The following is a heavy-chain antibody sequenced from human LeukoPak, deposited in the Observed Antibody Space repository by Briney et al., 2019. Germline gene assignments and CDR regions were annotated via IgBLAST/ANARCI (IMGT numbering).Heavy chain of an antibody. Sequence: ASVKVSCKASGYTFTGYFIHWVRQAPGQGLEWMGWINPNNGGTKYAQKFQDRVTMTRDTSISTAYMELSSLRSEDTAVYYCAXXGVXELGLRGTKEYYYMDVWGKGTTVTVSS. CDR2: INPNNGGT. CDR1: GYTFTGYF. D-gene: IGHD1-26*01. J-gene: IGHJ6*03. CDR3: AXXGVXELGLRGTKEYYYMDV. V-gene: IGHV1-2*02.